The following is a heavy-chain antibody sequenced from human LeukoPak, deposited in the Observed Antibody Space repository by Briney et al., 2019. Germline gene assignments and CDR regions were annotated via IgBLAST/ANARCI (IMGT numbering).Heavy chain of an antibody. V-gene: IGHV3-23*01. CDR2: IGGSGDNT. J-gene: IGHJ2*01. CDR1: GFTFSIYT. Sequence: PPGGSLRLSCAASGFTFSIYTSNWVRQTPGKGLEWVSGIGGSGDNTYYANSVKGRFTISRDNSKNTVYLQMNSLRAEDTAVYYSAKRRYYDGSGYLYWFFDVWGRGTLVTVSS. CDR3: AKRRYYDGSGYLYWFFDV. D-gene: IGHD3-22*01.